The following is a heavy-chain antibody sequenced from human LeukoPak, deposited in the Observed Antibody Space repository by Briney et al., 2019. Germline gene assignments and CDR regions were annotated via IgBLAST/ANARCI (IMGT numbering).Heavy chain of an antibody. V-gene: IGHV4-59*08. CDR1: GGSISSYY. D-gene: IGHD6-13*01. CDR2: IYYSGST. J-gene: IGHJ1*01. CDR3: ASWYSSSWYFQH. Sequence: SSETLSLTCTVSGGSISSYYWSWIRQPPGKGLEWIGYIYYSGSTNYKPSLKSRVTISVDTSKNQFSLKLSSVTAADTAVYYCASWYSSSWYFQHWGQGTLVTVSS.